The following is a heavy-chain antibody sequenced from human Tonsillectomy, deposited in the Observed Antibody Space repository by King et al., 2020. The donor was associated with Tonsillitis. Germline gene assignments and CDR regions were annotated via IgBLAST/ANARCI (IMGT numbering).Heavy chain of an antibody. D-gene: IGHD3-9*01. J-gene: IGHJ4*02. CDR3: AGSRSDILTGYPLSPIDY. CDR1: GFTFSDYA. Sequence: VQLVESGGDLVKPGGSLRLSCAASGFTFSDYAMNWVRQAPGRGLEWVSSISSSSSYIYYADSMKGRFSISRDNAKNSLYLQMNSLRVEDTAVYYCAGSRSDILTGYPLSPIDYWGQGTLVTVSS. V-gene: IGHV3-21*01. CDR2: ISSSSSYI.